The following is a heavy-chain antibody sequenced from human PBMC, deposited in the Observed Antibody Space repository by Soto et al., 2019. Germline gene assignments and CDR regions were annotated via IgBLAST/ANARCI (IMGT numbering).Heavy chain of an antibody. V-gene: IGHV3-72*01. CDR2: TRNKANSYTT. J-gene: IGHJ5*02. CDR1: GFTFSDHH. CDR3: SRDLGS. Sequence: EVQLVESGGNLVQPGGSLRLCCAASGFTFSDHHMDWVRQAPGKGLEWVGRTRNKANSYTTEYAASVKGRFTISRDDSKNSLYLQMNSLKTEDTAVYYCSRDLGSWGQGTLVTVSS.